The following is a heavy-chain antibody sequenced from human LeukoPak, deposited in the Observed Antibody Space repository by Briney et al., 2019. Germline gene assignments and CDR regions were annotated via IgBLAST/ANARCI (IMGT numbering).Heavy chain of an antibody. CDR2: ISAYNGNT. Sequence: ASVKESCKASGYTFTSYGISWVRQAPGQGLEWMGWISAYNGNTNYAQKLQGRVTMTTDTSTSTAYMELRSLRSDDTAVYYCARGEAARTYYYYGMDVWGQGTMVTFSS. CDR1: GYTFTSYG. J-gene: IGHJ6*02. D-gene: IGHD6-6*01. CDR3: ARGEAARTYYYYGMDV. V-gene: IGHV1-18*01.